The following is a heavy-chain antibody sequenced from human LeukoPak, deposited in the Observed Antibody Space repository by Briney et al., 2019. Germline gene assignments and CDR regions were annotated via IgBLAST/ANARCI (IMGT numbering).Heavy chain of an antibody. Sequence: QPGGSLRLSCAASGFTFSSYWMSWVRQAPGKGLEWVAIIKGDGSEKYYVDSVKGRFTISRDNAKNTLYLQMNSLRAEDTAVYYCARDLSYSGIDYWGQGTLVTVSS. V-gene: IGHV3-7*01. J-gene: IGHJ4*02. CDR1: GFTFSSYW. D-gene: IGHD1-26*01. CDR2: IKGDGSEK. CDR3: ARDLSYSGIDY.